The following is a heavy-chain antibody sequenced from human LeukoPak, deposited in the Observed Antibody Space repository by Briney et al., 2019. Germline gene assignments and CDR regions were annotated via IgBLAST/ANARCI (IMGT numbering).Heavy chain of an antibody. CDR3: TREIRGSYRVDFWSGYYGY. Sequence: GGSLRLSCTASGFTFGDYAMSWVRQAPGKGLEWVGFIRSKAYGGTTEYAASVKGRFTISRDDSKSIAYLQMNSLKTEDTAVYYCTREIRGSYRVDFWSGYYGYWGQGTLVTVSS. V-gene: IGHV3-49*04. CDR1: GFTFGDYA. J-gene: IGHJ4*02. D-gene: IGHD3-3*01. CDR2: IRSKAYGGTT.